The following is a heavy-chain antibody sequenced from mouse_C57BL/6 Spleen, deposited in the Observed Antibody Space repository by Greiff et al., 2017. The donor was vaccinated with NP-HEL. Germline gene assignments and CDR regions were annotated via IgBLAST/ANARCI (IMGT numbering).Heavy chain of an antibody. Sequence: EVKLMESGGGLVKPGGSLKLSCAASGFTFSDYGMHWVRQAPEKGLEWVAYISSGSSTIYYADTVKGRFTISRDNAKNTLFLQMTSLRSEDTAMYYCARGISDYSYYFDYWGQGTTLTVSS. V-gene: IGHV5-17*01. D-gene: IGHD1-1*01. CDR3: ARGISDYSYYFDY. J-gene: IGHJ2*01. CDR1: GFTFSDYG. CDR2: ISSGSSTI.